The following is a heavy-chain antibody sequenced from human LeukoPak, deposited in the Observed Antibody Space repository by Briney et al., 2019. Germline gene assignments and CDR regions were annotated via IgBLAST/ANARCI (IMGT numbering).Heavy chain of an antibody. CDR3: ARDRDTYGYPDY. J-gene: IGHJ4*02. V-gene: IGHV4-4*07. CDR2: IFASGWS. D-gene: IGHD5-18*01. CDR1: GDSISSYY. Sequence: SETLSLTCTVSGDSISSYYWIWIRQPAGKGLEYIGRIFASGWSNYNPSLKSRVPMSVDMSKNQFSLKLSSVTAADTAVYYCARDRDTYGYPDYWGQGTLVTVSS.